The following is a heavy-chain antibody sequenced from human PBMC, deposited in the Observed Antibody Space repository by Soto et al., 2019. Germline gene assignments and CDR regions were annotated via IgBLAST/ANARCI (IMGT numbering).Heavy chain of an antibody. J-gene: IGHJ4*02. CDR1: GYSISSSNW. V-gene: IGHV4-28*03. D-gene: IGHD3-10*01. CDR3: ARVGGFGATTIDY. CDR2: IYYSGTT. Sequence: SETLSLTCAVSGYSISSSNWWGWIRQPPGKGLEWIGYIYYSGTTYYNPSLKSRVTMSVDTSKNQFSLKLSSVTAADTAVYYCARVGGFGATTIDYWGQGTLVTVSS.